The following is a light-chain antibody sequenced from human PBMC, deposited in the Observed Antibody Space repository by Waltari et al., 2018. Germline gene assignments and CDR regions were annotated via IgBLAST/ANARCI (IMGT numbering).Light chain of an antibody. Sequence: QSALTQPRSVSGSPGQPVTISCTGTDSDVATHDSVSGYQQHPGEAPKFLIYDVSKRPSGVPDRFSGSKSGDTASLTISGLQAEDEADYYCCSYAGTYTVVFGGGTKLTVV. CDR2: DVS. CDR1: DSDVATHDS. V-gene: IGLV2-11*01. J-gene: IGLJ2*01. CDR3: CSYAGTYTVV.